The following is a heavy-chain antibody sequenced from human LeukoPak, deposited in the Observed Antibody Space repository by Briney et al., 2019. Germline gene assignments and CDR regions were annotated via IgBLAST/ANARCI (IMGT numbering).Heavy chain of an antibody. CDR1: GFALSSYV. J-gene: IGHJ4*02. Sequence: GGSLRLSCAASGFALSSYVMSWVRQAPGKGLEWVSTITVGGGTYYADSVKGRFTISRDNSKNTLFLQMNTLGAEDTALFYCAKSPAAPYYFDYWGQGTLATVSS. V-gene: IGHV3-23*01. CDR3: AKSPAAPYYFDY. D-gene: IGHD6-13*01. CDR2: ITVGGGT.